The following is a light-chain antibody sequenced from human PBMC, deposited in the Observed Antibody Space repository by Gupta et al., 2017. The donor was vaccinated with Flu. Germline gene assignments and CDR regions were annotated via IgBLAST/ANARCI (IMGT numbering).Light chain of an antibody. CDR1: SSNIGGNY. J-gene: IGLJ2*01. Sequence: QSVLTQPPSASGAPGPRVTISCSGSSSNIGGNYVYWYQPLPGTAPKLLIYRNTQRPSGVPDRFSGSKSGTSASLAVSGLRSEDEADYYCAAGDDSLSGRVFGGGTKLTVL. CDR2: RNT. V-gene: IGLV1-47*01. CDR3: AAGDDSLSGRV.